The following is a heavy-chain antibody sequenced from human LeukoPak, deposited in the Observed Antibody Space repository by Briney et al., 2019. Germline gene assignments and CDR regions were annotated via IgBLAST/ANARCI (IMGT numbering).Heavy chain of an antibody. D-gene: IGHD6-19*01. V-gene: IGHV3-11*01. CDR1: GFTFSDYY. J-gene: IGHJ4*02. Sequence: GGSLRLSCAASGFTFSDYYMSWIRQAPGKGLEWVSYISSSGSTIYYADSVKGRFTISMDNAKNSLYLQMNSLRAEDTAVYYCARDKRPSSGPVIDYWGQGTLVTVSS. CDR2: ISSSGSTI. CDR3: ARDKRPSSGPVIDY.